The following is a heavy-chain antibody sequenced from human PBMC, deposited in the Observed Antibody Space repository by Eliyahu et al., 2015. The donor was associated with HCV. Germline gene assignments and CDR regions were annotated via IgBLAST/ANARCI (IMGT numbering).Heavy chain of an antibody. D-gene: IGHD2-8*02. CDR3: AKDQGTGNFYYGLDV. CDR2: IRYDGNDK. V-gene: IGHV3-30*02. Sequence: QVQLVXAGGGVVXPGGSLRLSCVXSGFSFXTYGMQWVXQAPGKGLEWVTFIRYDGNDKYYADFVKGRFTISRDNSQNTLYLQMNSLRTEDTAVYFCAKDQGTGNFYYGLDVWGQGTTVAVSS. J-gene: IGHJ6*02. CDR1: GFSFXTYG.